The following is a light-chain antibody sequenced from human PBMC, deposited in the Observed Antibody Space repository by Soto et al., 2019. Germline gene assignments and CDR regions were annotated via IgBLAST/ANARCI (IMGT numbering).Light chain of an antibody. V-gene: IGLV1-47*01. J-gene: IGLJ1*01. CDR3: TSSHDSLNGHV. CDR2: RNS. CDR1: KSDIGSNY. Sequence: QSVLTQPPSAPWPTGQRVTFSCSGSKSDIGSNYVFWYEQLPGMAPTLLIYRNSQRPSGVTDRFSGSKSGTSGSLAISGLRADDEADYYCTSSHDSLNGHVFGSGTKVTVL.